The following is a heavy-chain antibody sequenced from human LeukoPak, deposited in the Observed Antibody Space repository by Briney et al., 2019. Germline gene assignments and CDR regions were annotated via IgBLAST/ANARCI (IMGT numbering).Heavy chain of an antibody. Sequence: GGSLRLSCAASGFTFSSYSMNWVRQAPGKGLEWVSSITSSSSYIYSADSLKGRFTISRDNAKNSLYLQMNSLRAEDTAVYYCARFSATYSGSWREKPFDIWGQGTMVTVSS. V-gene: IGHV3-21*01. CDR3: ARFSATYSGSWREKPFDI. D-gene: IGHD6-13*01. J-gene: IGHJ3*02. CDR2: ITSSSSYI. CDR1: GFTFSSYS.